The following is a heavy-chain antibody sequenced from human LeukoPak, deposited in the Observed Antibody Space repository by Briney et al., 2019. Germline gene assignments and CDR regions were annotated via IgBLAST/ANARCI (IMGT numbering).Heavy chain of an antibody. V-gene: IGHV4-38-2*02. CDR3: ARHRYMVRGVTGPFDY. Sequence: SETLSLTCTVSGYSISSGYYWGWIRQPPGKGLEWIGNIYHSGSTYYNPSLKSRVTISVDTSKNQFSLKLSSVTAADTAVYYCARHRYMVRGVTGPFDYWGQGTLVTVSS. D-gene: IGHD3-10*01. J-gene: IGHJ4*02. CDR1: GYSISSGYY. CDR2: IYHSGST.